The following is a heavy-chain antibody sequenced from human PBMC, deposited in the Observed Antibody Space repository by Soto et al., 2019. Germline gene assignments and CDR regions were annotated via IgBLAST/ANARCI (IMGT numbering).Heavy chain of an antibody. CDR3: AREQPGYSYGYGLGY. CDR2: IRSSSSYI. J-gene: IGHJ4*02. D-gene: IGHD5-18*01. Sequence: EVQLVESGGGLVKPGGSLRLSCAASGFTFSSYSMNWVRQAPGKGLEWVSSIRSSSSYIYYAYSVKGRFTISRDNAKNALYLQMNSLRAADTAVYYWAREQPGYSYGYGLGYWGQGTLVSVSS. V-gene: IGHV3-21*01. CDR1: GFTFSSYS.